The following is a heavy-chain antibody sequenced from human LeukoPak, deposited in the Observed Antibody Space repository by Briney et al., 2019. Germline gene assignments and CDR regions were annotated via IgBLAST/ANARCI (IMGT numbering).Heavy chain of an antibody. D-gene: IGHD3-3*01. CDR2: IHTSGST. CDR1: GGSISSGSYY. CDR3: TRAAKMRFLEWFPFDP. Sequence: SETLSLTYTVSGGSISSGSYYWTWIRQPAGKGLEWIGRIHTSGSTGYSPSLKSRVTISLDTSKNQFSLRLSSVTAADTAVYYCTRAAKMRFLEWFPFDPWGQGTLVTVSS. V-gene: IGHV4-61*02. J-gene: IGHJ5*02.